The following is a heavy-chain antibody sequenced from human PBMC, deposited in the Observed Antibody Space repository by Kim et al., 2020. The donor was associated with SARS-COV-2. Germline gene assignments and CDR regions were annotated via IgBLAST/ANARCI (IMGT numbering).Heavy chain of an antibody. D-gene: IGHD3-16*01. CDR1: GYTLTEVS. Sequence: ASVKVSCKISGYTLTEVSIHWVRQAPGKGLEWMGGFNPEDGERISAQNLQGRLTMTEDTSADTAYMELTSLRSDDTAVYYCHCAGNHYDDYWGQGTLVTV. CDR3: HCAGNHYDDY. J-gene: IGHJ4*02. CDR2: FNPEDGER. V-gene: IGHV1-24*01.